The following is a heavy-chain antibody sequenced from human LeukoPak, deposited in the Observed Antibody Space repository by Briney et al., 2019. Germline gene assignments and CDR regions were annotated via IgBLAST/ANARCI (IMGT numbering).Heavy chain of an antibody. D-gene: IGHD6-19*01. Sequence: GGSLRLSCAASGFTFSSYDMHWVRQATGKGLEWVSAIGTAGDTYYPGSVKGRFTISRENAKNSLYLQMNSLRAGDTAVYYCAREGSSGCIDYWGQGTLVTVSS. CDR2: IGTAGDT. V-gene: IGHV3-13*01. J-gene: IGHJ4*02. CDR1: GFTFSSYD. CDR3: AREGSSGCIDY.